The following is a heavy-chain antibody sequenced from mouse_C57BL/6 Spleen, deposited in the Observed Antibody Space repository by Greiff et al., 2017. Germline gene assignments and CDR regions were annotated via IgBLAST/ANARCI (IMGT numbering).Heavy chain of an antibody. CDR2: INPSNGGT. V-gene: IGHV1-53*01. D-gene: IGHD1-1*01. CDR3: ARWEKFYGSSYCYYAMDY. J-gene: IGHJ4*01. Sequence: QVQLQQPGTELVKPGASVKLSCKASGYTFTSYWMHWVKQRPGQGLEWIGNINPSNGGTNYNEKFKSKATLTVDKSSSTAYMQLSSLTSEDPAVYYCARWEKFYGSSYCYYAMDYWGQGTSVTVSS. CDR1: GYTFTSYW.